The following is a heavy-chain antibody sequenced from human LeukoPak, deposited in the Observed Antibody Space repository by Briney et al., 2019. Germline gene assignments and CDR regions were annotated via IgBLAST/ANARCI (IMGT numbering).Heavy chain of an antibody. CDR3: ARSSYDSSGHPED. J-gene: IGHJ4*02. CDR2: MHAGNENT. V-gene: IGHV1-3*01. CDR1: GYTFTTYT. D-gene: IGHD3-22*01. Sequence: ASVKVSCKASGYTFTTYTMHWVRQAPGQGLEWMGWMHAGNENTKYSQKFQGRVTITWDTSASTAYMELSSLRSEDTAVYYCARSSYDSSGHPEDWGQGTLVTVSS.